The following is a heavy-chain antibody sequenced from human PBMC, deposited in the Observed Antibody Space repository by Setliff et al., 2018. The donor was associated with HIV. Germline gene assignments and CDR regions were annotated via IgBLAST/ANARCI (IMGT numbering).Heavy chain of an antibody. CDR2: ISAYNGNT. V-gene: IGHV1-18*01. CDR1: GYTFTSYA. CDR3: ARGYYNFWSGYYDSRFPNPIDAFDI. Sequence: ASVKVSCKTSGYTFTSYAINWVRRAPGQGVEWMGWISAYNGNTNYAQKPQGRVTMTTDTSTSTAYMELRSLRSDDTAVYYCARGYYNFWSGYYDSRFPNPIDAFDIWGQGTMVTVSS. D-gene: IGHD3-3*01. J-gene: IGHJ3*02.